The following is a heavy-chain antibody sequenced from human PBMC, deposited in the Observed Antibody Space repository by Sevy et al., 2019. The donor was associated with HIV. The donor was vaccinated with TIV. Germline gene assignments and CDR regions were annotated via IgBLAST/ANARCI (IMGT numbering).Heavy chain of an antibody. CDR3: ARDHNTGWCNWFDP. D-gene: IGHD3-9*01. V-gene: IGHV3-30*02. J-gene: IGHJ5*02. Sequence: GGSLRLSCEVSGFNVNNYGMHWVRQAPGKGQEWVAMVPYDGSKSHYVDSVKGRFTISRDYSENTLYLQMNNLRVEDTAVYYCARDHNTGWCNWFDPWDQGTLVTVSS. CDR1: GFNVNNYG. CDR2: VPYDGSKS.